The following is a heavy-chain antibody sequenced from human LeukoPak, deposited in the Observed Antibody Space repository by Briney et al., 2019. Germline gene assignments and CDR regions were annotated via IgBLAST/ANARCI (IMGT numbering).Heavy chain of an antibody. J-gene: IGHJ4*02. CDR3: ASLTCGGDCYLDY. V-gene: IGHV4-59*12. CDR1: GGSISSYY. D-gene: IGHD2-21*02. CDR2: IYYSGNTNST. Sequence: SETLSLTCTVSGGSISSYYWSWIRQPPGKGLEWVGYIYYSGNTNSTNYNPSLKSRVTISVDTSKNQFSLKLSSVTAADTAVYYCASLTCGGDCYLDYWGQGTLVTVSS.